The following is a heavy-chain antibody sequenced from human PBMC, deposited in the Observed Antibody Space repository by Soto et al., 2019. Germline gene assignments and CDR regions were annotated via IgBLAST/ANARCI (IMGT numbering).Heavy chain of an antibody. CDR1: SASIDSN. V-gene: IGHV4-4*02. D-gene: IGHD4-17*01. J-gene: IGHJ6*02. Sequence: SETLSLTCAVSSASIDSNWNWVRQPPGKGLEWIGEIHQSGISYKNPSLKSRVTISVDTSKNQFSLKLSSVTAADTAVYYCVIAYGDYVNYYYGMDVWGQGTTVTVSS. CDR2: IHQSGIS. CDR3: VIAYGDYVNYYYGMDV.